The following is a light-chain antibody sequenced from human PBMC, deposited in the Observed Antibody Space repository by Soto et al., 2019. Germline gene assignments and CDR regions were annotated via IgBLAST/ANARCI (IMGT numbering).Light chain of an antibody. CDR1: QSISSW. V-gene: IGKV1-5*01. J-gene: IGKJ5*01. Sequence: DIQMTQSPSTLSASVRDRVTITCRASQSISSWLAWYQQKPGKAPKLLIYAASTLQSGVPLRFSGSGSGTSFTLTISSLQPEDFATYYCQQLLSYPITFGQGTRLEIK. CDR3: QQLLSYPIT. CDR2: AAS.